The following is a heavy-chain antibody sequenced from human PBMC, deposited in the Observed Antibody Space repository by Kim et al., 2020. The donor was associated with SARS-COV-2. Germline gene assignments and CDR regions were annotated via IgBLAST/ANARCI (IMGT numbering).Heavy chain of an antibody. Sequence: GGSLRLSCAASGFIFGDYSMTWVRQAPGKGLEWLAHISGSGSIIYYADSLQGRFTISRDNARNSLHLQMNSLGDGASAIYYCARDPLYYYYGMDVWGQGT. V-gene: IGHV3-48*02. CDR1: GFIFGDYS. CDR2: ISGSGSII. CDR3: ARDPLYYYYGMDV. J-gene: IGHJ6*02.